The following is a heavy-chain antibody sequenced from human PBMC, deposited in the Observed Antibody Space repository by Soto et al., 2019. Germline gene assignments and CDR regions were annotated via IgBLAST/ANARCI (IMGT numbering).Heavy chain of an antibody. Sequence: QLQLQESGSGLVKPSQTLSLTCAVSGGSISSGGYSWSWIRQPPGKGLEWIRYIYHSGSTYYNPSLKSRVTISVDRSKNQFSLKLSSVTAADTAVYYCAREVLYDSSGYYYFDYWGQGTLVTVSS. D-gene: IGHD3-22*01. J-gene: IGHJ4*02. CDR1: GGSISSGGYS. CDR3: AREVLYDSSGYYYFDY. CDR2: IYHSGST. V-gene: IGHV4-30-2*01.